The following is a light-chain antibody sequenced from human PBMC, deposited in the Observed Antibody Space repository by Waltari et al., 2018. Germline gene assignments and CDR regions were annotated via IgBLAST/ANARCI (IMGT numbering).Light chain of an antibody. CDR2: GAS. V-gene: IGKV3-15*01. J-gene: IGKJ1*01. CDR3: QQYNNWPGT. Sequence: DIVMTQSPVPLSVSPGERATLSCRASQSVGSNLAWYQQIPGQAPRLLIYGASTRATGIPARFTGSGSGTEFTLTINSMQSEDIAVYYCQQYNNWPGTFGQGTKVEIK. CDR1: QSVGSN.